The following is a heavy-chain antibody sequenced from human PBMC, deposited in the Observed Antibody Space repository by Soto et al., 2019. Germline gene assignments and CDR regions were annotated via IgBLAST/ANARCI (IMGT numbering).Heavy chain of an antibody. D-gene: IGHD2-21*01. Sequence: EVQLVESGGGLVKPGGSLRLSCAASGFTFSSYSMNWVRQAPGKGLEWVSSISSSSSYIYYADSVKGRFIISRDNAKNSLYLQMNSLRAEDTAVYYCARAKQGCVDYWGQGTLVTVSS. CDR1: GFTFSSYS. CDR3: ARAKQGCVDY. CDR2: ISSSSSYI. J-gene: IGHJ4*02. V-gene: IGHV3-21*01.